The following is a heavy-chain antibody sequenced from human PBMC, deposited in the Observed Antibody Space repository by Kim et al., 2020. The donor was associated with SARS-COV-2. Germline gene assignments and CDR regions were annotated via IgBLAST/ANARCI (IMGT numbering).Heavy chain of an antibody. CDR3: TREGGKQYYDILTGYYTDY. CDR1: GFTFGDYA. Sequence: GGSLRLSCTASGFTFGDYAMSWFRQAPGKGLEWVGFIRSKAYGGTTEYAASVKGRFTISRDDSKSIAYLQMNSLKTEDTAVYYCTREGGKQYYDILTGYYTDYWGQGTLVTVSS. D-gene: IGHD3-9*01. V-gene: IGHV3-49*03. CDR2: IRSKAYGGTT. J-gene: IGHJ4*02.